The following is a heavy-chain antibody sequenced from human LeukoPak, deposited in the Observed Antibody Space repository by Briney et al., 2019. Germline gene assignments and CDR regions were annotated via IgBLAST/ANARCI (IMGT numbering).Heavy chain of an antibody. CDR2: ISTSGTTI. V-gene: IGHV3-48*04. J-gene: IGHJ4*02. Sequence: GGSLRLSCAASGFTFSSYTMNWVRQAPGKGLEWVSYISTSGTTIYYADSVKGRFTISRDNAKNSLYLQMNSLRAEDTAVYYCANDASGSYYFDYWGQGTLVTVSS. CDR1: GFTFSSYT. D-gene: IGHD1-26*01. CDR3: ANDASGSYYFDY.